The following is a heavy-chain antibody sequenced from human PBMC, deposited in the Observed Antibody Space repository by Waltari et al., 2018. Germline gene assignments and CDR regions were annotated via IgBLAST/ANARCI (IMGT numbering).Heavy chain of an antibody. Sequence: QVQLQESGPGLVKPSETLSLTCTVSGGSISSYYWSWIRQPPGKGLEWIGYIYYSGSTNYNPSLKSRGTISVDTSKNQFSLKLSSVTAADTAVYYCARRSGSGTIGGWGQGTLVTVSS. CDR1: GGSISSYY. CDR2: IYYSGST. V-gene: IGHV4-59*01. D-gene: IGHD3-10*01. CDR3: ARRSGSGTIGG. J-gene: IGHJ4*02.